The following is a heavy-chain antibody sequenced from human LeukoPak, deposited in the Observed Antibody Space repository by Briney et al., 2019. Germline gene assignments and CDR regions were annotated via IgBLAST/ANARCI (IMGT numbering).Heavy chain of an antibody. Sequence: GASVKVSCKTSGYTFTGYYLHWLRQAPGQGLEWMGWISGYNGNTNVAQKLQGRVTMTTDTSTSTAYMALRSLTSDDTAVYYCARDPNADYFQHWGQGTLVTVSS. V-gene: IGHV1-18*04. CDR2: ISGYNGNT. CDR1: GYTFTGYY. CDR3: ARDPNADYFQH. J-gene: IGHJ1*01.